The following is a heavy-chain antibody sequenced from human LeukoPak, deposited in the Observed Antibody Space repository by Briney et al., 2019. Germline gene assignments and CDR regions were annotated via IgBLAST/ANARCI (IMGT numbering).Heavy chain of an antibody. CDR2: ISGSGGST. V-gene: IGHV3-23*01. D-gene: IGHD3-3*02. CDR3: ATFLAIVTARDSLYFQH. CDR1: GLTFSSYA. J-gene: IGHJ1*01. Sequence: GGSLRLSCAASGLTFSSYAMSWVRQAPGKGLEWVSAISGSGGSTDYADSVKGRFTISRDNSKNTLHLQMNSLRAEDTAVYYCATFLAIVTARDSLYFQHWGQGTLVTVSS.